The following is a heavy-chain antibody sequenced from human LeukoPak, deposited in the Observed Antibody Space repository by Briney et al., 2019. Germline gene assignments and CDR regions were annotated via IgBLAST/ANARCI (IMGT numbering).Heavy chain of an antibody. Sequence: GGSLRLSCAASGFTFSSYSMNWVRQAPGKGPEWVSSTSSSSSYIYYADSVKGRFTISRDNAKNSLYLQMNSLRAEDTAVYYCARERLRNDAFDIWGQGTMVTVSS. CDR1: GFTFSSYS. D-gene: IGHD5-12*01. J-gene: IGHJ3*02. CDR3: ARERLRNDAFDI. V-gene: IGHV3-21*01. CDR2: TSSSSSYI.